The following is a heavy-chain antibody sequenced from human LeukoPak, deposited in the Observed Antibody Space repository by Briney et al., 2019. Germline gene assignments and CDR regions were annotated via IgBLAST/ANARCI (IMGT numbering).Heavy chain of an antibody. CDR1: GFTFDDYA. D-gene: IGHD4-17*01. J-gene: IGHJ4*02. Sequence: GGSLRLSCAASGFTFDDYAMHWVRQAPGKGLEWVSGISWNSGSIGYADSVKGRFTISRDNAKNSLYLQMNSLRAEDTALYYCAKSAAGEKDYGDYVYYFDYWGQGTLVTVST. CDR3: AKSAAGEKDYGDYVYYFDY. CDR2: ISWNSGSI. V-gene: IGHV3-9*01.